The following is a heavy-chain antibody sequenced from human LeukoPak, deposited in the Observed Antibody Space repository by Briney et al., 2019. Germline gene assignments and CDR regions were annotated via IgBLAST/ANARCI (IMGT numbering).Heavy chain of an antibody. CDR1: GXTFNSYA. CDR3: VRRIPYSSGLYYFDF. J-gene: IGHJ4*02. V-gene: IGHV3-64D*06. D-gene: IGHD6-19*01. CDR2: INTSGGTT. Sequence: GGSLRLSCSASGXTFNSYAVNWVRQAPGKGLEYVSTINTSGGTTYYADSVKGSFTISRDNSKNILYLQMNSLRAEDTAAYYCVRRIPYSSGLYYFDFWGQGTLVTVSS.